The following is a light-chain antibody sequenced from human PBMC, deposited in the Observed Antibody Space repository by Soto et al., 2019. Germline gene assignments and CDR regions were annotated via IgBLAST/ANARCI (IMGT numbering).Light chain of an antibody. CDR3: QQYNSYGT. V-gene: IGKV1-5*03. Sequence: DIQMTQSPSTLSASVGDRVTITCRASQSISSWLAWYQQKPGKAPKLLIYKASSLESGVPSRFSGSGSGTEFTLPISSLQPDDFATYYCQQYNSYGTFGQGTKVEI. J-gene: IGKJ1*01. CDR2: KAS. CDR1: QSISSW.